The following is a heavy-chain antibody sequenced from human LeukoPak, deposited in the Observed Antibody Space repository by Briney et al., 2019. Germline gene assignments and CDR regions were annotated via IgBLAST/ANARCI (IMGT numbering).Heavy chain of an antibody. CDR3: ARAYSSGWSGHFQH. Sequence: SETLSLTCTVSGGSISSYYWSWIRQPAGKGLEWIGRIYTSGSTNYNPSLKSRVTMSVDTSKNQFSLKLSSVTAADTAVYYCARAYSSGWSGHFQHWGKGTLVTVSS. D-gene: IGHD6-19*01. CDR1: GGSISSYY. CDR2: IYTSGST. J-gene: IGHJ1*01. V-gene: IGHV4-4*07.